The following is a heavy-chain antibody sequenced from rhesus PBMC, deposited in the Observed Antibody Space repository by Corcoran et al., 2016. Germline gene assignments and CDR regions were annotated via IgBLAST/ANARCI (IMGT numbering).Heavy chain of an antibody. Sequence: QLQLQESGPGLVKPSETLSVTCAVSGGSISSSYWSWIRQAPGKGLEWIGYIYGSGSSTNYNPSLKSRVTLSVDTSKNQLSLKLGSVTAADTAVYYCATIYSSGWLYFDYWGQGVLVTVSS. V-gene: IGHV4-169*01. CDR1: GGSISSSY. D-gene: IGHD6-31*01. CDR2: IYGSGSST. J-gene: IGHJ4*01. CDR3: ATIYSSGWLYFDY.